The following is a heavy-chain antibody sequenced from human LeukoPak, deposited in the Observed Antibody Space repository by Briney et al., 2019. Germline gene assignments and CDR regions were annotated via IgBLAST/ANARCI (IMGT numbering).Heavy chain of an antibody. CDR2: IYHTGSA. J-gene: IGHJ4*02. V-gene: IGHV4-59*01. D-gene: IGHD3-22*01. CDR1: GGSMNNYY. Sequence: SETLSLTCTVSGGSMNNYYWSWIRQSPGKGLGWIGYIYHTGSATYKPSPKSRVTLSLDTSKNQFSLKLSSVTAADTAVYYCARGRGDSKGTSFDFWGQGNLVTVSS. CDR3: ARGRGDSKGTSFDF.